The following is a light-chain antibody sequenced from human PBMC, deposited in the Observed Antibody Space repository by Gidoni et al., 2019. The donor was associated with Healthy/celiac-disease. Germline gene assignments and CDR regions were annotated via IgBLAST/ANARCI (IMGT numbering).Light chain of an antibody. V-gene: IGKV3-15*01. CDR3: KQYNNWPWT. CDR2: CAS. CDR1: QSVSRH. Sequence: EIVMTQSPATLSVSPGERASLSCRASQSVSRHLAWYPQKPGQAPRLLSYCASTRATGIPDKFSGSGSGTEFTLNISSLQAEDFAVYYCKQYNNWPWTFXXXTKVEIK. J-gene: IGKJ1*01.